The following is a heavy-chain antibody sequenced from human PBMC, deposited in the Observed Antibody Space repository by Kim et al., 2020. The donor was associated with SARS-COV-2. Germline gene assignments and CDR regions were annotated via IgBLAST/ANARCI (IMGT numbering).Heavy chain of an antibody. D-gene: IGHD6-13*01. V-gene: IGHV4-34*01. J-gene: IGHJ2*01. CDR1: GGSFSGYY. Sequence: SETLSLTCAVYGGSFSGYYWSWIRQPPGKGLEWIWEINHSGSTNYNPSLKSRVTISVDTSKNQFSLKLSSVTAADTAVYYCARKSFPLAAPGHKWYFDLWGRGTLVTVSS. CDR3: ARKSFPLAAPGHKWYFDL. CDR2: INHSGST.